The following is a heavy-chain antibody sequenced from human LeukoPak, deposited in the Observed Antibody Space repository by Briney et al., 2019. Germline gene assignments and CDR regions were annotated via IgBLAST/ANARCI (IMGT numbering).Heavy chain of an antibody. D-gene: IGHD5-18*01. J-gene: IGHJ5*02. CDR3: AREIKRIQLWLRRNGRRNWFAP. Sequence: ASVKVSCKASGYTFTSYYMHWVRQAPGQGLEWMGIINPSGGSTSYAQKFQGRVTMTRDTSKGTVYIQLSSLRSEGTALYYRAREIKRIQLWLRRNGRRNWFAPWGQGTLVTVCS. CDR1: GYTFTSYY. V-gene: IGHV1-46*01. CDR2: INPSGGST.